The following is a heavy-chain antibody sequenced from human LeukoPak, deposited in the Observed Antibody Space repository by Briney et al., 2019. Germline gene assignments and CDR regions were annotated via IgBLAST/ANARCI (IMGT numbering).Heavy chain of an antibody. D-gene: IGHD6-25*01. V-gene: IGHV3-21*01. Sequence: GGSLRLSCAASGFTFSSYSMNWVGQARGKGLEWVSSISSSSSDIYYAESVKGRFTISRDNAKNSLYLQMNSLRAEDTAVYYCARDGAPIIAAASRGGPFDYWGQGTLVTVSS. CDR3: ARDGAPIIAAASRGGPFDY. J-gene: IGHJ4*02. CDR2: ISSSSSDI. CDR1: GFTFSSYS.